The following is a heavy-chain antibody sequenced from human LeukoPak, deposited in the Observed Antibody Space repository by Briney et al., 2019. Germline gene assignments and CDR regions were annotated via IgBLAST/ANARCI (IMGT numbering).Heavy chain of an antibody. V-gene: IGHV4-39*07. CDR3: ARAGNFWSGMDV. D-gene: IGHD3-3*01. CDR2: IYYSGST. J-gene: IGHJ6*02. CDR1: GGSISSSSYY. Sequence: PSETLSLTCTVSGGSISSSSYYWGWIRQPPGKGLEWIGSIYYSGSTYYNPSLKSRVTISVDTSKNQFSLKLSSVTAADTAVYYCARAGNFWSGMDVWGQGTTVTVSS.